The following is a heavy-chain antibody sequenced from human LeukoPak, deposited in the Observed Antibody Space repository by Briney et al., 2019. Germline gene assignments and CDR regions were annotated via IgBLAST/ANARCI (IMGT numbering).Heavy chain of an antibody. CDR3: ARERYYHDNSGYNQDRDIDY. CDR1: GVSFSGYN. J-gene: IGHJ4*02. Sequence: PETLSLSCAVYGVSFSGYNRSWIRQPPGKGLEWVGYIYNSGCTNYNPSLKSRVTISVDTSKNQCILRQSSVTAEDTAVYYCARERYYHDNSGYNQDRDIDYWGREPWSPSPQ. CDR2: IYNSGCT. V-gene: IGHV4-34*11. D-gene: IGHD3-22*01.